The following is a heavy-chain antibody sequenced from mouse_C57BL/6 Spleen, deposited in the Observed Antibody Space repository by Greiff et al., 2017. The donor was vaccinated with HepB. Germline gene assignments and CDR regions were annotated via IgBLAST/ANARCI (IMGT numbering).Heavy chain of an antibody. CDR1: GYTFTSYW. V-gene: IGHV1-61*01. CDR3: ARKGYDGYYY. J-gene: IGHJ2*01. D-gene: IGHD2-3*01. Sequence: VQLQQPGAELVRPGSSVKLSCKASGYTFTSYWMDWVKQRPGQGLEWIGNIYPSDSETHYNQKFKDKATLTVDKSSSTAYMQLSSLTSEDSAVYYCARKGYDGYYYWGQGTTLTVSS. CDR2: IYPSDSET.